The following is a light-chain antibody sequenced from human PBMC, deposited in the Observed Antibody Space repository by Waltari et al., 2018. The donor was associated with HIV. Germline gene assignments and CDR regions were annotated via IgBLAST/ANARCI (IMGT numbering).Light chain of an antibody. CDR2: GDS. CDR1: SSNIGAGYD. J-gene: IGLJ2*01. CDR3: QSYDTGLV. V-gene: IGLV1-40*01. Sequence: QSVLTQPPSVSGAPGQRVTISCTGSSSNIGAGYDVHWYQHFPGPAPKLLIFGDSNRPSGVPDRFSGSKSGTSASLAITGLQAEDEADYYCQSYDTGLVFGGGTKLTVL.